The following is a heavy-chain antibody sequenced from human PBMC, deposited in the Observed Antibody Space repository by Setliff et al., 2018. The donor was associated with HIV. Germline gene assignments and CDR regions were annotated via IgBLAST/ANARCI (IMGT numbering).Heavy chain of an antibody. CDR3: ARDNEAIGWFGDRPDHILLF. J-gene: IGHJ3*01. D-gene: IGHD3-10*01. Sequence: ASVKVSCKASGYTFTSYGISWVRQAPGQGLEWMGWINAYNGNTNFAQKLQGRVTMTSDTSTSTAYLELRSLSPDDTAVYYCARDNEAIGWFGDRPDHILLFWGQGTMVTVSS. CDR2: INAYNGNT. V-gene: IGHV1-18*01. CDR1: GYTFTSYG.